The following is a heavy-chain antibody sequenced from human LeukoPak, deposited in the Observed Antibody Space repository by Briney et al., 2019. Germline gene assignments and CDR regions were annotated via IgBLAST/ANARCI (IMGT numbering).Heavy chain of an antibody. V-gene: IGHV3-23*01. D-gene: IGHD2-15*01. Sequence: GGSLRLSCAASGFTFSTYAMSWVRQTPGKGLEWVAAISGDNPGTYHANSVKGRFTISRDNSKNTLHLQMSGLRAEDTARYYCAKAPVGHCSGAFCYHFDSWGQGTLVTVS. CDR1: GFTFSTYA. CDR3: AKAPVGHCSGAFCYHFDS. CDR2: ISGDNPGT. J-gene: IGHJ4*02.